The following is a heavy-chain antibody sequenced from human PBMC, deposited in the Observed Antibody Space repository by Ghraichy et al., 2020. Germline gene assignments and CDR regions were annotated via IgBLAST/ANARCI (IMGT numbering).Heavy chain of an antibody. CDR1: GFTFSDYY. CDR3: ARGSFGGYSGYDQFDY. J-gene: IGHJ4*02. V-gene: IGHV3-11*06. CDR2: ISSSSSYT. D-gene: IGHD5-12*01. Sequence: GGSLRLSCAASGFTFSDYYMSWIRQAPGKGLEWVSYISSSSSYTNYADSVKGRFTISRDNAKNSLYLQMNSLRAEDTAVYYCARGSFGGYSGYDQFDYWGQGTLVTVSS.